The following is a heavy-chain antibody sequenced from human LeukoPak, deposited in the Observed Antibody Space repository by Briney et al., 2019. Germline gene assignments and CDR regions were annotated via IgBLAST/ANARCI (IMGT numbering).Heavy chain of an antibody. V-gene: IGHV3-33*01. Sequence: GGSLRLSCAASGFTFSTFVMHWVRQAPGKGLEWVAVIWYDGSNEYYADSVKGRFTISRDNSKNTLYLQMNSLRAKDTAVYYCARSPRQQLGIRPRLYWYFDLWGRGTLVTVSS. CDR2: IWYDGSNE. CDR1: GFTFSTFV. J-gene: IGHJ2*01. CDR3: ARSPRQQLGIRPRLYWYFDL. D-gene: IGHD7-27*01.